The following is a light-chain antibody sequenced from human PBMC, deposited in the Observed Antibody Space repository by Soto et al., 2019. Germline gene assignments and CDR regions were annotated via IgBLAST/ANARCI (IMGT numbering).Light chain of an antibody. CDR1: QTMNNY. V-gene: IGKV1-39*01. Sequence: DIQMTQSPSSLSASVGDRVTITCRASQTMNNYLNWYQQKPGKAPKLLIYAASSLQSGVTSRFSGSGFGTDFTLTITSLQPEDFATDYCQQTNSKPWTFGQGTRVEIK. CDR2: AAS. CDR3: QQTNSKPWT. J-gene: IGKJ1*01.